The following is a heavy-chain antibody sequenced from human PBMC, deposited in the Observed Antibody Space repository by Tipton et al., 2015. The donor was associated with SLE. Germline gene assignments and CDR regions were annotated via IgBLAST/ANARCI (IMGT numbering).Heavy chain of an antibody. J-gene: IGHJ6*03. CDR2: INHSGST. CDR3: ARVRPPLSIFGVVKGTDYYYMDV. Sequence: TLSLTCAVYGGSFSGYYWSWIRQPPGKGLEWIGEINHSGSTNYNPSLKSRVTISVDTSKNQFSLKLSSVTAAVTAVYYCARVRPPLSIFGVVKGTDYYYMDVWGKGTTVTVSS. D-gene: IGHD3-3*01. CDR1: GGSFSGYY. V-gene: IGHV4-34*01.